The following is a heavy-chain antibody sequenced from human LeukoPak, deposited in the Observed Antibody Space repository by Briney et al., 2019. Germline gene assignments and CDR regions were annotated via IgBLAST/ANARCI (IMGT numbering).Heavy chain of an antibody. CDR2: IWYDGSNK. D-gene: IGHD3-22*01. V-gene: IGHV3-33*06. Sequence: PGRSLRLSCAASGFTFSSYGMHWVRQAPGKGLERVAVIWYDGSNKYYADSVKGRFTISRDNSKNTLYLQMNSLRAEDTAVYYCAKDLYYYDSSGYYSPYYFDYWGQGTLVTVSS. CDR1: GFTFSSYG. J-gene: IGHJ4*02. CDR3: AKDLYYYDSSGYYSPYYFDY.